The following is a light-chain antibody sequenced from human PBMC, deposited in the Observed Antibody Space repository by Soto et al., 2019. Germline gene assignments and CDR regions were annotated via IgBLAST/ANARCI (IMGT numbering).Light chain of an antibody. Sequence: QSALTQPASVSGSPGQSITISCTGTSSDVGSYNLVSWYQQHPGKAPKLMIYEGSKRPSGVSNRFSGSKSGNTASLTISGLQADDEADYYCCSYAGSSTVVFG. CDR2: EGS. CDR1: SSDVGSYNL. V-gene: IGLV2-23*01. J-gene: IGLJ2*01. CDR3: CSYAGSSTVV.